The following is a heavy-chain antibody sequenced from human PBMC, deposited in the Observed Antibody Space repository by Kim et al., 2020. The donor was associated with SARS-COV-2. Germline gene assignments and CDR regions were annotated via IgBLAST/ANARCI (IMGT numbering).Heavy chain of an antibody. CDR2: ISYDGSNK. V-gene: IGHV3-30*04. CDR1: GFTFSSYA. J-gene: IGHJ6*01. D-gene: IGHD3-9*01. CDR3: ARGNLGDILTGYPKYYY. Sequence: GGSLRLSCAASGFTFSSYAMHWVRQAPGKGLEWVAVISYDGSNKYYADSVKGRFTISRDNSKNTLYLQMNSLRAEDTAVYYCARGNLGDILTGYPKYYY.